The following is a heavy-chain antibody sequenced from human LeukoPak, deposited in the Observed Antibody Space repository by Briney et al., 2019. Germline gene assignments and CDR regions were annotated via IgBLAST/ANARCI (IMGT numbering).Heavy chain of an antibody. CDR3: AREIEYYDSSGYYWDAFDI. CDR1: GGSISSGDYY. D-gene: IGHD3-22*01. J-gene: IGHJ3*02. Sequence: SQTLSLTCTVSGGSISSGDYYWSWVRQPPGKGLEWIGYIYYSGSTYYNPSLKSRVTISVDTSKNQFSLKLNSVTAADTAVYYCAREIEYYDSSGYYWDAFDIWGQGTMVTVSS. CDR2: IYYSGST. V-gene: IGHV4-30-4*01.